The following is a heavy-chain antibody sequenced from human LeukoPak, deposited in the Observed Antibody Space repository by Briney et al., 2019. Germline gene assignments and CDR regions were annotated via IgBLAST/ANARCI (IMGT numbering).Heavy chain of an antibody. D-gene: IGHD2-15*01. J-gene: IGHJ4*02. CDR3: ARSPKYCSGGSCYSAYYFDY. CDR2: IYYSGST. V-gene: IGHV4-59*01. CDR1: GGSISSYY. Sequence: SSETLSLTCTVSGGSISSYYWSWIRQPPGKGLEWIGYIYYSGSTNYNPSLKSRVTISVDTSKNQLSLKLSSVTAADTAVYYCARSPKYCSGGSCYSAYYFDYWGQGTLVTVSS.